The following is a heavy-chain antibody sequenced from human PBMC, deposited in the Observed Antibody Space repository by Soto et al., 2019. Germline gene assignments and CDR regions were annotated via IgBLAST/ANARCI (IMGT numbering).Heavy chain of an antibody. Sequence: GASVKVSCKASGGTFSSYAISWVRQAPGQGLEWMGGIIPIFGTANYAQKFQGRVTITADESTSTAYMELSSLRSEDTAVYYCARGYDSSGYYYGTWYYYGMDVWGQGTTVTVSS. J-gene: IGHJ6*02. CDR2: IIPIFGTA. V-gene: IGHV1-69*13. CDR1: GGTFSSYA. D-gene: IGHD3-22*01. CDR3: ARGYDSSGYYYGTWYYYGMDV.